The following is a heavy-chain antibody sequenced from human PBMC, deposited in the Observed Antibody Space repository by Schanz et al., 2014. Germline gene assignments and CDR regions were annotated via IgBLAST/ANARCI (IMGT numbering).Heavy chain of an antibody. CDR1: GFTFSSYG. V-gene: IGHV3-33*01. D-gene: IGHD2-2*01. J-gene: IGHJ6*02. CDR3: ARGPSRGTYYYGMDV. CDR2: IWYDGNNK. Sequence: HVQLVESGGGVVQPGRSLRLSCAASGFTFSSYGMHWVRQAPGKGLEWVAVIWYDGNNKFYADSVKGRFIISRDNSKNTLDLQMNSLRDEDTALYYCARGPSRGTYYYGMDVWGQGTTVTVSS.